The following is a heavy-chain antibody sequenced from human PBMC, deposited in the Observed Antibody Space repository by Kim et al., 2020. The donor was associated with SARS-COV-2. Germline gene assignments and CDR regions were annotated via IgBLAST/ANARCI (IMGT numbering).Heavy chain of an antibody. J-gene: IGHJ6*02. V-gene: IGHV3-30*07. D-gene: IGHD3-10*01. Sequence: DSVKGRVTISGDKSKKTVYLQMNSLRAEDTAVYYCAGAMVRGVIITGGMDVWGQGTTVTVSS. CDR3: AGAMVRGVIITGGMDV.